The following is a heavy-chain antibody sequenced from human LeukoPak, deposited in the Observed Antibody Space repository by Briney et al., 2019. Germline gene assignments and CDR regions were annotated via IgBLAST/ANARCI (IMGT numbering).Heavy chain of an antibody. J-gene: IGHJ4*02. D-gene: IGHD3-22*01. Sequence: PGGSLRLSCAASGFTFSSYAMSWVRQAPGRGLEWVSAISGSGGSTYYADSVKGRFSVSRDNSKNTLFLQMNSLRAEDTALYYCAKGSSGYFFDLWGQGTLVTVSS. CDR3: AKGSSGYFFDL. CDR1: GFTFSSYA. V-gene: IGHV3-23*01. CDR2: ISGSGGST.